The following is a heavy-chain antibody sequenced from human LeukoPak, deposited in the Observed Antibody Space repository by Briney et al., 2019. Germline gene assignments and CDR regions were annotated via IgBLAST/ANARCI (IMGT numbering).Heavy chain of an antibody. Sequence: QPGGSLRLSCAASGFTFDDYAMHWVRQAPGKGLVWVSRINSDGSSRHYADSVKGRFTISRDNAKNTLHLQMTSLRAEDTAVYYCARGGPDSSDYSSLFDYWGRGILVTVSS. CDR2: INSDGSSR. V-gene: IGHV3-74*01. D-gene: IGHD3-22*01. CDR3: ARGGPDSSDYSSLFDY. CDR1: GFTFDDYA. J-gene: IGHJ4*02.